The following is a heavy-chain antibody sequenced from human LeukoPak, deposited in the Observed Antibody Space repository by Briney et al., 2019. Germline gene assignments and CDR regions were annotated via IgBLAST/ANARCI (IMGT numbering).Heavy chain of an antibody. Sequence: GGSLRLSCATSGFTFNEHYLGWVRQAPGKGLEWVGRTKNRANSYTTEYAASVKGRFTISRDDSKNSLRLQMNSLKTEDTAIYYCVASIISPSNYWGPGTLVTVSS. V-gene: IGHV3-72*01. CDR1: GFTFNEHY. CDR2: TKNRANSYTT. J-gene: IGHJ4*02. CDR3: VASIISPSNY. D-gene: IGHD3-10*01.